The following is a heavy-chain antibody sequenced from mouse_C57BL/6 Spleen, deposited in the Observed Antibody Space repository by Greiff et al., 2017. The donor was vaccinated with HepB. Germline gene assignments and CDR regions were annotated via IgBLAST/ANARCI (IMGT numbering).Heavy chain of an antibody. CDR2: IIYDGSN. D-gene: IGHD1-1*02. CDR1: GYSITSGYY. J-gene: IGHJ4*01. Sequence: EVKLMESGPGLVKPSQSLSLTCSVTGYSITSGYYWNWIRQFPGNKLEWMGYIIYDGSNNYNPSLKNRISITRDTSKNQFFLKLNSVTTEDTATYYCARDLPYGPYAMDYWGQGTSVTVSS. V-gene: IGHV3-6*01. CDR3: ARDLPYGPYAMDY.